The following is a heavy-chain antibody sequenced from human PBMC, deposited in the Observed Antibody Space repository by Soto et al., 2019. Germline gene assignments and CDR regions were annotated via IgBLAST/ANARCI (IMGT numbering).Heavy chain of an antibody. V-gene: IGHV1-18*01. D-gene: IGHD3-22*01. Sequence: ASVKVSCKASGYTFTSYGISWVRQAPGQGLEWMGWISAYNGNTNYAQKLQGRVTMTTDTSTSTAYMELRSLRSDDTAVYYCARDLLTYYYASSGYQVDYWGQGTLVTVSS. CDR2: ISAYNGNT. CDR3: ARDLLTYYYASSGYQVDY. J-gene: IGHJ4*02. CDR1: GYTFTSYG.